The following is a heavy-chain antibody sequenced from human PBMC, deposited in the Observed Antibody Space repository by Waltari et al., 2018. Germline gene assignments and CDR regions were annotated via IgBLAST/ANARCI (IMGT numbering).Heavy chain of an antibody. D-gene: IGHD1-26*01. CDR2: ISSSSSTI. J-gene: IGHJ3*02. Sequence: EVQLVESGGGLVQPGGSLRLSCAASGFTFSSYSMNWVRQAPGKGLEWVSYISSSSSTIYYADSVKGRFTISRDNAKNSLYLQMNSLRAEDTAVYNCARGRVLEDLIVGAQMGAFDIWGQGTMVTVSS. CDR1: GFTFSSYS. V-gene: IGHV3-48*01. CDR3: ARGRVLEDLIVGAQMGAFDI.